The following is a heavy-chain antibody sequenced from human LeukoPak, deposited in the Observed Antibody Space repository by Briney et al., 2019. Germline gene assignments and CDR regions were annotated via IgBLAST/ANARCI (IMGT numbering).Heavy chain of an antibody. CDR3: ARDGPYYDSISGLPEI. Sequence: PSETLSHTCAVYGGSFSGYYWSWLRQPPGKGREGIGEINHSGSTNYNPSLKSRVTISVDTSKNQFSLKLSSVTAADTAVYYCARDGPYYDSISGLPEIWGQGTMVTVSS. CDR1: GGSFSGYY. J-gene: IGHJ3*02. D-gene: IGHD3-22*01. CDR2: INHSGST. V-gene: IGHV4-34*01.